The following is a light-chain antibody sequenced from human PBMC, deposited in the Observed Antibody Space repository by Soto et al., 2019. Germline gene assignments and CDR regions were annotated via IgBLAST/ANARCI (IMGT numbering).Light chain of an antibody. CDR2: DVS. CDR1: SNDVGGYSY. Sequence: QSALTQPASVSGSPGQSIAISCTGTSNDVGGYSYVSWYQQQPGKAPKLVISDVSNRPSGVSDRFSGSKSGNTASLTISGLQTEDEADYYCASYTTSSTYVFGTGTKVTVL. CDR3: ASYTTSSTYV. V-gene: IGLV2-14*01. J-gene: IGLJ1*01.